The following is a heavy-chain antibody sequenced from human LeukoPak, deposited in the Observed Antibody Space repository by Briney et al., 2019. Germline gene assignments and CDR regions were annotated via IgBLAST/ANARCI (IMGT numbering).Heavy chain of an antibody. CDR2: INPNSGGT. V-gene: IGHV1-2*02. J-gene: IGHJ6*03. Sequence: ASVKVSCKASGYTFTGYYMHWVRQAPGQGLEWMGWINPNSGGTNYAQKFQGRVTMTRDTSISTAYMELSSLRSEDTAVYYCARGGGFGELSGYYYYMDVWGKGTTVTVSS. D-gene: IGHD3-10*01. CDR1: GYTFTGYY. CDR3: ARGGGFGELSGYYYYMDV.